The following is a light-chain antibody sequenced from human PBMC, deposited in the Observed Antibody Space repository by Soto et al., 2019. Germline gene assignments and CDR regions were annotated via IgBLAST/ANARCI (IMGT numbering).Light chain of an antibody. J-gene: IGLJ3*02. CDR2: SNA. Sequence: QSVLTQPPSASGTPGQRVTIPCSGGSSNIARNTVNWYRQYPGTAPKLLIYSNAARPSGVPRRITGSRSGSSASLAISGLQSEDEAHYYCAAWDDSLNGLVFGGGTKVTVL. CDR3: AAWDDSLNGLV. CDR1: SSNIARNT. V-gene: IGLV1-44*01.